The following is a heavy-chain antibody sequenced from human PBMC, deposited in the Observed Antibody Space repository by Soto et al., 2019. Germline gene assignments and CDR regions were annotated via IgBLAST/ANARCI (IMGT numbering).Heavy chain of an antibody. CDR1: GGSISSSSYY. CDR2: IYYSGST. V-gene: IGHV4-39*01. CDR3: RQCGYCSSTSCYHYYYYYMDV. Sequence: SETLSLTCTVSGGSISSSSYYWGWIRQPPGKGLEWIGSIYYSGSTYYNPSLKSRVTISVDTSKNQFSLKLSSVTAADTAVYYCRQCGYCSSTSCYHYYYYYMDVWGKGTTVTVSS. J-gene: IGHJ6*03. D-gene: IGHD2-2*01.